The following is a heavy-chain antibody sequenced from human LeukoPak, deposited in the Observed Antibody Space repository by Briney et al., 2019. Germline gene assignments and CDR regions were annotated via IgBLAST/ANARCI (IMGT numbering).Heavy chain of an antibody. CDR2: INHSGST. CDR1: GFTVSSNY. J-gene: IGHJ6*03. V-gene: IGHV4-34*08. Sequence: LSCAASGFTVSSNYTSWIRQPPGKGLEWIGEINHSGSTNYNPSLKSRVTISVDTSKNQFSLKLSSVTAADTAVYYCARSWVPYYYYYMDVWGKGTTVTVSS. D-gene: IGHD3-16*01. CDR3: ARSWVPYYYYYMDV.